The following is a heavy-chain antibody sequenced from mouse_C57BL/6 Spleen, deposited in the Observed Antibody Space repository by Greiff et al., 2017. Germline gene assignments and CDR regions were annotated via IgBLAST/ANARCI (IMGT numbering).Heavy chain of an antibody. J-gene: IGHJ2*01. V-gene: IGHV1-26*01. CDR2: INPNNGGT. CDR3: AEGYLDY. Sequence: EVQLQQSGPELVKPGASVKISCKASGYTFTDYYMNWVKQSHGKSLEWIGDINPNNGGTSYNQKFKGKATLTVDKSSSTAYMELRSLTSEDSAVYYWAEGYLDYWGQGTTLTVSS. CDR1: GYTFTDYY.